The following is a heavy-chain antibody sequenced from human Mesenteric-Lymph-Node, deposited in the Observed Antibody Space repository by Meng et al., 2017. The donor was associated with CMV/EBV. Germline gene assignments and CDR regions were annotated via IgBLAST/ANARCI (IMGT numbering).Heavy chain of an antibody. D-gene: IGHD6-13*01. V-gene: IGHV3-23*01. CDR1: GFTFSSYA. Sequence: GGSLRLSCAASGFTFSSYAMNWVRQTPGKGLEWVSGISGNGDSTYYADAVKGRFTISRDNSKNTLYLQMHSLRAEDTAMYYCTKGGSRWYYLACWGQGTLVTVSS. CDR3: TKGGSRWYYLAC. CDR2: ISGNGDST. J-gene: IGHJ4*02.